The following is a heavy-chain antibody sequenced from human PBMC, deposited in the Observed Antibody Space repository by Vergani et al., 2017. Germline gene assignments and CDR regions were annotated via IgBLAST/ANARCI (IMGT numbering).Heavy chain of an antibody. D-gene: IGHD2-21*01. Sequence: QVQLQESGPGLVKPSETLSLTCTVSGGSISSYYWSWIRQPPGKGLGWIGYIYYSGSTNYNPSLKSRVTISVDTSKNQFSLKLSSVTAADTAVYYCARDRGEIDGPNYYYYYGMDVWGQGTTVTVSS. J-gene: IGHJ6*02. CDR3: ARDRGEIDGPNYYYYYGMDV. CDR2: IYYSGST. V-gene: IGHV4-59*01. CDR1: GGSISSYY.